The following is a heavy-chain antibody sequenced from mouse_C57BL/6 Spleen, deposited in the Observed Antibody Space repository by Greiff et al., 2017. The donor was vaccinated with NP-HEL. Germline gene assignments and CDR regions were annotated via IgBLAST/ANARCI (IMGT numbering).Heavy chain of an antibody. J-gene: IGHJ4*01. V-gene: IGHV1-18*01. CDR3: ARGGAYYSNYVGGYAMDD. CDR1: GYTFTDYN. Sequence: VQLKESGPELVKPGASVKIPCTASGYTFTDYNMDWVKQSHGKSLEWIGDINPNNGGTIYNQKFKGKATLTVDKSSSTAYMELRSLTSEDTAVYYCARGGAYYSNYVGGYAMDDWGQGTSVTVSS. CDR2: INPNNGGT. D-gene: IGHD2-5*01.